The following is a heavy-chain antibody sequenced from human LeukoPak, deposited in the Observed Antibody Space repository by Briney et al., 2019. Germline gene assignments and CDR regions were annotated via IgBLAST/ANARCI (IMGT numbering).Heavy chain of an antibody. D-gene: IGHD5/OR15-5a*01. Sequence: GGSLRLPCAASRYTFSSYSVLWLRQAPGKGLEWVSAITGSADGTYYADSVKGRSAISRDNSKNTLYLDMNSLSAEDTAVYLCAKGSSSVWPYYFDYWGQGGLVTASS. CDR3: AKGSSSVWPYYFDY. V-gene: IGHV3-23*01. CDR1: RYTFSSYS. J-gene: IGHJ4*02. CDR2: ITGSADGT.